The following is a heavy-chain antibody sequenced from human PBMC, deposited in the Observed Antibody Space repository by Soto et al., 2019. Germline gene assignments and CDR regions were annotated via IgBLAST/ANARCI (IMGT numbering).Heavy chain of an antibody. CDR1: GFTFSSYA. Sequence: EVQLLESGGGLVQPGGSLRLSCAASGFTFSSYAMSWVRQAPGKGLEWVSAISGSGGSTYYADSVKGRFTISRDNSKNNLYLQMNRLRAEDTAVYYCAKACGGSCYHALDYWGQGTLVTLSS. CDR3: AKACGGSCYHALDY. CDR2: ISGSGGST. J-gene: IGHJ4*02. D-gene: IGHD2-15*01. V-gene: IGHV3-23*01.